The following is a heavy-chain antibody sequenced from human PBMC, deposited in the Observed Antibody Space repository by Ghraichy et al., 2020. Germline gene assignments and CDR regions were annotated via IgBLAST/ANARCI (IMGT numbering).Heavy chain of an antibody. V-gene: IGHV4-34*01. Sequence: SQTLSLTCAVYGGSFSGYYWSWIRQPPGKGLEWIGEINHSGSTNYNPSLKSRVTISVDTSKNQFSLKLSSVTAADTAVYYCARVRHIVVVTAKYYFDYWGQGTLVTVSS. D-gene: IGHD2-21*02. CDR1: GGSFSGYY. J-gene: IGHJ4*02. CDR3: ARVRHIVVVTAKYYFDY. CDR2: INHSGST.